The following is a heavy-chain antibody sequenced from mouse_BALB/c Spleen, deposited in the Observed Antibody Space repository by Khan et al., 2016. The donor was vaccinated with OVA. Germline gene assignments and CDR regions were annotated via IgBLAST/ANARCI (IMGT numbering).Heavy chain of an antibody. J-gene: IGHJ3*01. D-gene: IGHD1-2*01. CDR1: GYTFTDYY. CDR2: ISPGSGDT. CDR3: ARRNYFGYTFAY. Sequence: QVQLQQSGAELARPGASVKLSCTASGYTFTDYYINWVKQRTGQGLEWIGEISPGSGDTYYNERFMGKATLTADKSSSPAYMQLSSLTSEASAVYFWARRNYFGYTFAYWGQGTLVTVSA. V-gene: IGHV1-77*01.